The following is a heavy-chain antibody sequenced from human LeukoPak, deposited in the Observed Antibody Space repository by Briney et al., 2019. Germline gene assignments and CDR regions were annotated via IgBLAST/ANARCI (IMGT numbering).Heavy chain of an antibody. V-gene: IGHV3-30*09. CDR3: ARTPMSYGDYRGWFDP. CDR2: VSYDGSNK. Sequence: GGSLTLSCPASGFTISAFAMHWVRQAPDRGPEWVAVVSYDGSNKHYADSVRSRFAISRDISKNTVYLQMNSLRPEDTALYSCARTPMSYGDYRGWFDPWGQGTLVSVSS. J-gene: IGHJ5*02. D-gene: IGHD4-17*01. CDR1: GFTISAFA.